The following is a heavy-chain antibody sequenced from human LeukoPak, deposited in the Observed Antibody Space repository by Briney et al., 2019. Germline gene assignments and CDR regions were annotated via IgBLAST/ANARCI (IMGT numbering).Heavy chain of an antibody. J-gene: IGHJ4*02. V-gene: IGHV4-4*07. CDR2: IYTSGST. CDR3: ARESITMIGTVDY. CDR1: GGSISSDY. D-gene: IGHD3-22*01. Sequence: SETLSLTCTVSGGSISSDYWSWIRQPAGKGLEWIGRIYTSGSTNYNPSLKSLVTMSVDTSKNQFSLKLSSVTAADTAVYYCARESITMIGTVDYWGQGTLVTVSS.